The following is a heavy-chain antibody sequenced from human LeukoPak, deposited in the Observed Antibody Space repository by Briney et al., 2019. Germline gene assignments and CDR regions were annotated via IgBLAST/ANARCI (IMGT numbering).Heavy chain of an antibody. CDR1: GFAFGSEA. J-gene: IGHJ4*02. D-gene: IGHD1-26*01. V-gene: IGHV3-23*01. Sequence: GGSLRLSCAVSGFAFGSEAMSWVRQSPARGLEWVASISPGGGTTYYADYVKGRFTISRDNSKNSLFVQMNSLRAEDTAVYYCAKTPPGPQWEQRYWGQGTLVTVSS. CDR3: AKTPPGPQWEQRY. CDR2: ISPGGGTT.